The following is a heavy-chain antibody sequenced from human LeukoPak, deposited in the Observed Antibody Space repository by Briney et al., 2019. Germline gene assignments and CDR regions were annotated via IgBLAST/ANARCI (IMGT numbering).Heavy chain of an antibody. D-gene: IGHD2/OR15-2a*01. V-gene: IGHV1-18*01. CDR1: GYTFNIYG. Sequence: AAVTVSFKASGYTFNIYGISWVRQAPGQRPEWMGWNSALTGNIDYAPKFQGRVTMNTDTSTRTAYMELSSLVSADTAVYFCARADPTNTGHEYFDYWGRGTLVTVSS. CDR2: NSALTGNI. CDR3: ARADPTNTGHEYFDY. J-gene: IGHJ4*02.